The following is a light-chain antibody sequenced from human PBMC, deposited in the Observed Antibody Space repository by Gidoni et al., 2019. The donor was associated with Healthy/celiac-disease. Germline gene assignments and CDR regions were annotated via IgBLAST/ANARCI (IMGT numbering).Light chain of an antibody. V-gene: IGLV1-40*01. CDR2: GNT. CDR3: QSYDSSLSGSL. Sequence: HSVLTQPPSVSAAPGQRVTISCTGSSSNIGAGYDVHWYQQLPGTAPKLLIYGNTNRPSGVPDRFSGSKSGTSASLAITGLQAEDEADYYCQSYDSSLSGSLFGGGTKLTVL. CDR1: SSNIGAGYD. J-gene: IGLJ2*01.